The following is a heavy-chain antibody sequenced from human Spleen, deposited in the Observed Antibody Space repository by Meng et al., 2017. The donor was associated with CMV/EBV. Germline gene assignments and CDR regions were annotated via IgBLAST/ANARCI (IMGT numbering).Heavy chain of an antibody. J-gene: IGHJ6*02. Sequence: GGSLRLSCAASEFSISDNYMNWVRQAPWKGLEWVSTFYSPGTTSYADSVRGRFTISRDRSKNTLYLQMNSLRAEDTAIYYCARDRGGGSFASIDYHSYGMDVWGPGTTVTVSS. CDR2: FYSPGTT. V-gene: IGHV3-66*03. D-gene: IGHD1-26*01. CDR3: ARDRGGGSFASIDYHSYGMDV. CDR1: EFSISDNY.